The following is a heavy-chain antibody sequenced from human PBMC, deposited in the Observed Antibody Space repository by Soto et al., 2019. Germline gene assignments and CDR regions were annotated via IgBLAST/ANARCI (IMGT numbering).Heavy chain of an antibody. CDR2: ISSDGLNK. CDR1: GFTFSNNG. V-gene: IGHV3-30*03. J-gene: IGHJ4*02. D-gene: IGHD2-15*01. CDR3: AMDLYGGSSLFDY. Sequence: QVQLVESGGGAVQPGRSLRLSCAASGFTFSNNGIHWVRQAPGKGQEWVAVISSDGLNKYYADSVKGRFTISRDNSKNTLFLQMNILIVEDTAVYYCAMDLYGGSSLFDYWGQGTLVTVSS.